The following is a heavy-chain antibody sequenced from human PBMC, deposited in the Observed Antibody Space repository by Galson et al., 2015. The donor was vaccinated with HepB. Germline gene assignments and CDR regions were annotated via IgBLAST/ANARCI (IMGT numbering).Heavy chain of an antibody. CDR2: INPSGGST. CDR1: GYTFTNYY. J-gene: IGHJ5*02. V-gene: IGHV1-46*01. CDR3: ARGTRFDILSGRNWFDP. D-gene: IGHD3-9*01. Sequence: SVKVSCKASGYTFTNYYIHWVRQAPGQGLEWIGLINPSGGSTIYSQKFQGRLTMTRDTSTNIVYMELIRLTSGDTVVYFCARGTRFDILSGRNWFDPWGQGSLVIV.